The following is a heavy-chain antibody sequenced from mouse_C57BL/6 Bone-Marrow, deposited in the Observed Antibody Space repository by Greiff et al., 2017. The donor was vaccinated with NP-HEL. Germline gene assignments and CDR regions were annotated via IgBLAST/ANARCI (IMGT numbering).Heavy chain of an antibody. Sequence: QVQLQQPGAELVKPGASVKLSCKASGYTFTSYWMQWVKQRPGQGLEWIGEIDPSDSYTNYNQKFKGKATLTVDTSSSTAYMQLSSLTSEDSAVYYCARYYYGSPYYFDYWGQGTTLTVSS. V-gene: IGHV1-50*01. CDR2: IDPSDSYT. J-gene: IGHJ2*01. CDR3: ARYYYGSPYYFDY. CDR1: GYTFTSYW. D-gene: IGHD1-1*01.